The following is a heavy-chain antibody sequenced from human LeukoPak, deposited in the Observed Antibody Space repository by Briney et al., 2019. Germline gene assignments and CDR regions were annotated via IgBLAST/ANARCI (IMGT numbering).Heavy chain of an antibody. V-gene: IGHV1-18*01. J-gene: IGHJ3*02. CDR2: ISAYNGNT. D-gene: IGHD2-15*01. CDR1: GCTFTSYG. Sequence: GASVKVSCKASGCTFTSYGISWVRQAPGQGLEWMGWISAYNGNTNYAQKLQGRVTMTTDTSTSTAYMELRSLRSEDTAVYYCAIGYCRGGSCDDEPGDAFDIWGQGTMVAVSS. CDR3: AIGYCRGGSCDDEPGDAFDI.